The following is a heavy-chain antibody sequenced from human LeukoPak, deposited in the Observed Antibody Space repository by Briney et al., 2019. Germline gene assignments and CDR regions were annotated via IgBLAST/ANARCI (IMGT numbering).Heavy chain of an antibody. D-gene: IGHD5-18*01. V-gene: IGHV3-23*01. CDR2: ISGSGGST. CDR1: GFTFSSYA. J-gene: IGHJ4*02. CDR3: AKDDRIQTRRYSYNY. Sequence: PGGSLRLSCAASGFTFSSYAMGWVRQAPGKGLEWVSTISGSGGSTYYADSVKGRFTISRDNSKNTLYLQMNSLRAEDTAVYYCAKDDRIQTRRYSYNYWGQGTLVTVST.